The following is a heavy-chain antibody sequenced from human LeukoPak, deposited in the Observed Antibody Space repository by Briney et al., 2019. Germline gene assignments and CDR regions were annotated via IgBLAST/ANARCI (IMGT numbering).Heavy chain of an antibody. J-gene: IGHJ4*02. Sequence: ASVKVSCKASGYTFTGYYMHWVRQAPGQGLEWMGWINPNSGGTNYAQKFQGRVTITRDMSTSTAYMELSSLRSEDTAVYYCAADDLSTGYWGQGTLVTVSS. CDR2: INPNSGGT. V-gene: IGHV1-2*02. D-gene: IGHD5/OR15-5a*01. CDR1: GYTFTGYY. CDR3: AADDLSTGY.